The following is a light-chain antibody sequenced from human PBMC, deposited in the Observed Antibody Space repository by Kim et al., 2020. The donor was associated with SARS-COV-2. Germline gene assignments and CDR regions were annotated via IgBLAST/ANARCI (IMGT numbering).Light chain of an antibody. V-gene: IGLV1-47*01. CDR3: AAWDDRLSGYV. J-gene: IGLJ1*01. Sequence: ELTQPPSASGTPGQRVTISCSGGSSNIGSNYVYWYQHLPGTAPKLLIYRNNQRPSGVPDLFSGSKSATSASLAIGGLRSEDEADYYCAAWDDRLSGYVFGSGTKVTVL. CDR2: RNN. CDR1: SSNIGSNY.